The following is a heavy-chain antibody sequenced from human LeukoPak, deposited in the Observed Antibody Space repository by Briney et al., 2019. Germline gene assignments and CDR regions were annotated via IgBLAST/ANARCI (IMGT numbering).Heavy chain of an antibody. V-gene: IGHV3-23*01. CDR2: ISGSGSST. D-gene: IGHD5-12*01. Sequence: GGSLRLSCAASGFTFSSYAMSWVRQAPGKGLEWVSVISGSGSSTDYADSAKGRFTISRDNSKNTLSLQMNSLRAEDTAVYYCARDDYSGYCILDYWGQGTLVTVSS. J-gene: IGHJ4*02. CDR1: GFTFSSYA. CDR3: ARDDYSGYCILDY.